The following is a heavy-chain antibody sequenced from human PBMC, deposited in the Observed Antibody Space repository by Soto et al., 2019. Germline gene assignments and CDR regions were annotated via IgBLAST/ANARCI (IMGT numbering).Heavy chain of an antibody. Sequence: QVQLVESGGGVVQPGRSLRLSCAASGFTFSIYGKHWVRQSPAKALEWVAVISSDGTNKYYADSVKGRFTISRDNSNNTLYLEMNSLRAEDTAVYYCANTIVRGGLYNGFDSWGQGNLVIVSS. V-gene: IGHV3-30*18. CDR2: ISSDGTNK. D-gene: IGHD3-10*01. J-gene: IGHJ5*01. CDR1: GFTFSIYG. CDR3: ANTIVRGGLYNGFDS.